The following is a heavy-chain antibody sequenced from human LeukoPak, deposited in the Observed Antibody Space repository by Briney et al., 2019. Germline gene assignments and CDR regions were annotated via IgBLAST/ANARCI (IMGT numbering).Heavy chain of an antibody. CDR1: GFTFSSYA. J-gene: IGHJ5*02. V-gene: IGHV3-23*01. CDR2: ISGSGGST. D-gene: IGHD6-13*01. Sequence: GGSLRLSCAASGFTFSSYAMSWVRQAPGKGLEWVSAISGSGGSTYYADFVKGRFTISRDNSKNTLYLQMNSLRAEDTAVYYCAKNDAVEAAGLLNNNWFDPWGQGTLVTVSS. CDR3: AKNDAVEAAGLLNNNWFDP.